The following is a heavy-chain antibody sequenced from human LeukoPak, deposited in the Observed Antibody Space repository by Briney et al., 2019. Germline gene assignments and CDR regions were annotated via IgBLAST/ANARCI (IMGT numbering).Heavy chain of an antibody. CDR3: ARNLMVRGFALGY. J-gene: IGHJ4*02. V-gene: IGHV1-8*01. D-gene: IGHD3-10*01. CDR2: MNPNSGNT. CDR1: GYTFTSYD. Sequence: GASVNVSCKASGYTFTSYDINWVRQATGQGLEWMGWMNPNSGNTGYAQKFQGRVTMTRNTSISTAYMELSSLRSEDTAVYYCARNLMVRGFALGYWGQGTLVSVSS.